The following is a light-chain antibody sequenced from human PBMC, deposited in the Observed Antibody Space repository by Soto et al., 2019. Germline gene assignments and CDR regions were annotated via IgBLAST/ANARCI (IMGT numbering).Light chain of an antibody. CDR1: QSLSSSY. CDR2: GSF. V-gene: IGKV3-15*01. Sequence: EIVLTQSPCTLSLSPGERATLSCRASQSLSSSYLAWYQQKSGQAPRLLIYGSFSRATGIPARFSGSGSGTEFTLTISSLQSEDFAVYYCQQYNNWLGTFGQGTKVDIK. J-gene: IGKJ1*01. CDR3: QQYNNWLGT.